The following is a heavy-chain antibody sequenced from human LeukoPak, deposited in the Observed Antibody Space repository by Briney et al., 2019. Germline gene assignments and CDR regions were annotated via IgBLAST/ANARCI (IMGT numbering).Heavy chain of an antibody. CDR3: AREELYYYGMDV. V-gene: IGHV1-18*01. Sequence: ASVKVSCKASGYTFTSHGISWVRQAPGQGLEWVGWISAYNGNTNYAQKLQGRVTMTTDTSTSTAYMELRSLRSDDTAVYYCAREELYYYGMDVWGQGTTVTVSS. D-gene: IGHD1-26*01. CDR2: ISAYNGNT. J-gene: IGHJ6*02. CDR1: GYTFTSHG.